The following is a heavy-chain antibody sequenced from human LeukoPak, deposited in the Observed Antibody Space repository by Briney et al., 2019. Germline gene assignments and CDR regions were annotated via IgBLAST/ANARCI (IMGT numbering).Heavy chain of an antibody. CDR2: ISSSGTSI. D-gene: IGHD3-22*01. Sequence: GGSLRLSCAASGFTFSSYEMKWVRQAPGKGLEWVSYISSSGTSIYYADSVKGRFTISRDNAKNSLYLQMNSLRAEDTAVYYCATGEGGSYYDSRGYYSDIWGQGTMVTASS. CDR1: GFTFSSYE. V-gene: IGHV3-48*03. J-gene: IGHJ3*02. CDR3: ATGEGGSYYDSRGYYSDI.